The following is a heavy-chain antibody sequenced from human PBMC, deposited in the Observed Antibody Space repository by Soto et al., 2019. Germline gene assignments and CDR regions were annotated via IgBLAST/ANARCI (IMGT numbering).Heavy chain of an antibody. CDR2: IYYSGST. CDR1: GGSISSGDYY. D-gene: IGHD4-17*01. J-gene: IGHJ6*02. V-gene: IGHV4-30-4*01. Sequence: QVQLQESGPGLVKPSQTLSLTCTVSGGSISSGDYYWSWIRQPPGKGLEWIGYIYYSGSTYYNPSLKSRVTISVDPSKNQFSLKLSSVTAADTAVYYCARDKMGDYMQSLFYYYYGMDVWGQGTTVTVSS. CDR3: ARDKMGDYMQSLFYYYYGMDV.